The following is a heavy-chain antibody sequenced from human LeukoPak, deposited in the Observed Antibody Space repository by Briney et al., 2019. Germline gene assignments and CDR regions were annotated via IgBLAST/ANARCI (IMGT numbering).Heavy chain of an antibody. CDR3: ARDDPIGVVEADHYYYYMDV. Sequence: ASVKVSCKASGYTFTSYYMHWVRQAPGQGLEWMGIINPSGGSTSYAQKFQGRVTITTDESTSTAYMELSSLRSEDTAVYYCARDDPIGVVEADHYYYYMDVWGKGTTVTVSS. J-gene: IGHJ6*03. D-gene: IGHD3-16*01. CDR2: INPSGGST. V-gene: IGHV1-46*01. CDR1: GYTFTSYY.